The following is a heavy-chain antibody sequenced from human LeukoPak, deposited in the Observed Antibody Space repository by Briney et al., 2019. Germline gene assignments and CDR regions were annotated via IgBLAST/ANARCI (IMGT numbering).Heavy chain of an antibody. CDR1: GFTFSNAW. CDR2: IKSKTDGGTT. V-gene: IGHV3-15*05. Sequence: GGSLRLSCAVSGFTFSNAWMSWVRQAPGKGLEWIGRIKSKTDGGTTDYAAPVKGRFTISRDDSKNTLYLQMNSLRAEDTAVYYCAREANRNYGDKYYYYYYMDVWGKGTTVTVSS. J-gene: IGHJ6*03. D-gene: IGHD4-17*01. CDR3: AREANRNYGDKYYYYYYMDV.